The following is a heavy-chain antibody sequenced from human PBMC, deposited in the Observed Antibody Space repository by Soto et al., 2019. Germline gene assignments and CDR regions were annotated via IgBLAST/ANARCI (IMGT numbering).Heavy chain of an antibody. Sequence: QLQLQESGPGLVKPSETLSLTCSVSDDSINSDKYYWGWIRQPPGKGLEWIGSIYYRGNAYYNPSRQTRVTISLDKSRSQCSLKLNSGTAADSAVYFCARLEGLATISYYFDFWGPGALVTVSS. V-gene: IGHV4-39*01. CDR3: ARLEGLATISYYFDF. CDR1: DDSINSDKYY. D-gene: IGHD3-9*01. J-gene: IGHJ4*02. CDR2: IYYRGNA.